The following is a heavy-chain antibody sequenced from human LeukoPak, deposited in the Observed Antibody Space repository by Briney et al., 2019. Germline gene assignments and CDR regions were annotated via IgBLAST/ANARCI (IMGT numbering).Heavy chain of an antibody. V-gene: IGHV3-74*01. CDR1: GFTFISYW. Sequence: QPGGSLRLSCAASGFTFISYWMHWVRQAPGKGLVWVSHINSDGSTTNYADSVKGRFTISRDNAQSTVYLQMNSLRAEDTAVYYCAGDLTTGYWGQGTLVTVSS. CDR2: INSDGSTT. CDR3: AGDLTTGY. J-gene: IGHJ4*02. D-gene: IGHD1-1*01.